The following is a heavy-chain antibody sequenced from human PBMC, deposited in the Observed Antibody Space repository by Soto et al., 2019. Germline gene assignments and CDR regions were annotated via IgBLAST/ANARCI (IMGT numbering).Heavy chain of an antibody. D-gene: IGHD3-16*01. J-gene: IGHJ6*02. Sequence: QVQLQQWGAGLLKPSETLSLTCAVYGGSFSGYYWSWIRQPPGKGLEWIGEINHSGSTNYNPSLKSRVTISVDTSKNQFSLKLSSVTAADTAVYYCASDLGYYYGMDVWGQGTTVTVSS. CDR2: INHSGST. V-gene: IGHV4-34*01. CDR3: ASDLGYYYGMDV. CDR1: GGSFSGYY.